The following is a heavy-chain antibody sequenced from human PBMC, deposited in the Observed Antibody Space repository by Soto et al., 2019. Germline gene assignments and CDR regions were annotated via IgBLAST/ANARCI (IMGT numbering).Heavy chain of an antibody. Sequence: QVQLVQSGAEVKKPESSVKVSCKAPGGTFSTYAISWVRQAPGQGLEWMGGIIPLIGTANYAQRFQDRATITPDETTTTVYIELSSLSSHDTAVYFCTISIQLLLRRINTGYSAWGQGTLVTVSS. CDR1: GGTFSTYA. CDR2: IIPLIGTA. J-gene: IGHJ5*02. CDR3: TISIQLLLRRINTGYSA. D-gene: IGHD2-2*01. V-gene: IGHV1-69*05.